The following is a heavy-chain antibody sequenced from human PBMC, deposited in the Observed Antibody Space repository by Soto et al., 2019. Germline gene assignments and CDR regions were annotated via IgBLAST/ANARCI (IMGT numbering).Heavy chain of an antibody. J-gene: IGHJ3*02. CDR1: GGTFSSYA. D-gene: IGHD5-12*01. Sequence: SVKVSFKASGGTFSSYAISWLRHAPGQGLEWMGGIIPIFGTANYAQKFQGRVTITADESTSTAYMELSSLRSEDTAVYYCARGRDGYNGDAFDIWGQGTMVTVSS. V-gene: IGHV1-69*13. CDR2: IIPIFGTA. CDR3: ARGRDGYNGDAFDI.